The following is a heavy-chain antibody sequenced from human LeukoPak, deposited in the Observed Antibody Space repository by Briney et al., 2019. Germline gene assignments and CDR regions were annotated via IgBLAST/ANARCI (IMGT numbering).Heavy chain of an antibody. Sequence: GGSLRLSCAASGFTFSNYYMSWIRQAPGKGLEWVSYISSSSSYPNNADSVKGRFTISRDTAKNSLSLQMNRLRAEDTAVYYCARTPKRRDGSLRDYWGQGTLVTVSS. V-gene: IGHV3-11*03. CDR1: GFTFSNYY. J-gene: IGHJ4*02. CDR3: ARTPKRRDGSLRDY. D-gene: IGHD5-24*01. CDR2: ISSSSSYP.